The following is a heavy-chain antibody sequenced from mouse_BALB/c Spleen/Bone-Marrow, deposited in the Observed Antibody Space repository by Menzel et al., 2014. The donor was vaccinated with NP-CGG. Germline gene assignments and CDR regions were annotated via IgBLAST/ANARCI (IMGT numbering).Heavy chain of an antibody. CDR3: ARDWDWYFDV. CDR1: GFSLTSYG. D-gene: IGHD4-1*01. V-gene: IGHV2-9*02. Sequence: VQGVESGPGLVAPSQSLSITCTVSGFSLTSYGVHWARQPPGKGLEWLGVIWAGGSTNYNSALMSRLSISKDNSKSQVFLKMNSLQTDDTAMYYCARDWDWYFDVWGAGTTVTVSS. J-gene: IGHJ1*01. CDR2: IWAGGST.